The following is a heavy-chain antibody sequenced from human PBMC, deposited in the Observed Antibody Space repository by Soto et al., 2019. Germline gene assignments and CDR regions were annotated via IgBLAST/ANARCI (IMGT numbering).Heavy chain of an antibody. J-gene: IGHJ4*02. CDR1: GFTFSSYA. CDR3: AKAESGSYCAY. V-gene: IGHV3-23*01. D-gene: IGHD1-26*01. CDR2: ISASGGGT. Sequence: EVQLLESGGGFVQPGGSLRLSCAASGFTFSSYAMTWVRQAPGKGLEWVSTISASGGGTYYGDSVKGRFTISRDISKKTLYLQMNSVRAEDTAVYYCAKAESGSYCAYWGQGTLVTVSS.